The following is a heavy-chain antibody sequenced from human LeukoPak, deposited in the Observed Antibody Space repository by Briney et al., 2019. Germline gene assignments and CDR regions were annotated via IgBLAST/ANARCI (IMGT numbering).Heavy chain of an antibody. CDR3: ARDGSGSYYNYYYMDV. J-gene: IGHJ6*03. Sequence: ASVKVSCKASGYTFTSYGISWVRQAPGQGLEWMGWISAYNGNTNYAQKLQGRVTMTTDTSTSTTYMELRSLRYDDTAVYYCARDGSGSYYNYYYMDVWGKGTTVTISS. CDR2: ISAYNGNT. V-gene: IGHV1-18*01. CDR1: GYTFTSYG. D-gene: IGHD3-10*01.